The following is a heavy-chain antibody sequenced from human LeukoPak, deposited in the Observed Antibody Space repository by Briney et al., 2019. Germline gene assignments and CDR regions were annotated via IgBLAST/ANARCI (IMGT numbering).Heavy chain of an antibody. Sequence: SEALSLTCTVSGGSVSSGSYYWGWIPQPPGKGLEWVVYIYYSGSTNYNPSLKSRVTISVDTSKNQFSLKLSSVTAADTAVYYCARDLIAVAGTTWYFDLWGRGTLVTVSS. J-gene: IGHJ2*01. V-gene: IGHV4-61*01. D-gene: IGHD6-19*01. CDR2: IYYSGST. CDR1: GGSVSSGSYY. CDR3: ARDLIAVAGTTWYFDL.